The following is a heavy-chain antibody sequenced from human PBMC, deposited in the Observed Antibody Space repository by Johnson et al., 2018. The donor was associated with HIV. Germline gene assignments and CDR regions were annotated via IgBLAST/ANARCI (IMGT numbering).Heavy chain of an antibody. CDR2: ISSSGSTI. CDR3: ARLVVITYHDAFDI. CDR1: GFIFNDYY. Sequence: QVQLVESGGGVVQPGRSLRLSCAASGFIFNDYYMSWIRQAPGKGLEWVSYISSSGSTIYYADSVKGRFTISRDNAKNSLYLQMNSLRAEDTAVYYCARLVVITYHDAFDIWGQGTMVTVSS. J-gene: IGHJ3*02. V-gene: IGHV3-11*04. D-gene: IGHD3-22*01.